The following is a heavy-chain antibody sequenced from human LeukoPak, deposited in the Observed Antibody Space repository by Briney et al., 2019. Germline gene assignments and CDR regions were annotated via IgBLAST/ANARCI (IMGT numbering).Heavy chain of an antibody. D-gene: IGHD6-13*01. CDR2: VSGSGYST. CDR3: AKRGITAAEYYFDY. Sequence: PGGSLRLSCAVSGFIFSGQAVSWVRQAPGKGLEWVSGVSGSGYSTFYADSVKRRFTISRDISKNTLYLQMSSLRVEDTAVYYCAKRGITAAEYYFDYWGQGPLVTVSS. J-gene: IGHJ4*02. V-gene: IGHV3-23*01. CDR1: GFIFSGQA.